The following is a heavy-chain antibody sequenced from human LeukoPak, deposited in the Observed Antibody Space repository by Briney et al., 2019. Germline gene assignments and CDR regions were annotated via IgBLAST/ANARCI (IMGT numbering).Heavy chain of an antibody. CDR2: FDPEDGET. J-gene: IGHJ6*02. Sequence: ASVKVSCKVSGYTLTELSMHWVRQAPGKGLEWMGGFDPEDGETIYAQKFQGRVTMTEDTSTDTAYMELSSLRSEDTAVYYCATGVLRDFWSKHSYYGMDVWGQGTTVTVSS. CDR3: ATGVLRDFWSKHSYYGMDV. V-gene: IGHV1-24*01. D-gene: IGHD3-3*01. CDR1: GYTLTELS.